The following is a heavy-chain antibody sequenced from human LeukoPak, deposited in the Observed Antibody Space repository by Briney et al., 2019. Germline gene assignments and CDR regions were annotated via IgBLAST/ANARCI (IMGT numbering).Heavy chain of an antibody. V-gene: IGHV4-38-2*02. Sequence: PSETLSLTCTVSGYSISSGYYWGWIRQPPGKGLEWIGYIYYTGSTNYNPSLKSRVTISIDTSKNQFSLKLSAVTAADTAVYYCARGYYDSRGLSNPFDPWGQGTLVTVSS. CDR3: ARGYYDSRGLSNPFDP. D-gene: IGHD3-22*01. CDR2: IYYTGST. J-gene: IGHJ5*02. CDR1: GYSISSGYY.